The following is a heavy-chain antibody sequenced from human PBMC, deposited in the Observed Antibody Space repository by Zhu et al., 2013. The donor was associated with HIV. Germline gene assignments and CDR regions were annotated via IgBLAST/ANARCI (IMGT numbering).Heavy chain of an antibody. CDR2: VHPNTGGT. J-gene: IGHJ6*03. Sequence: QVQLVQSGAEMKKPGASVKVSCLASGYTFTAYYIHWVRQAPGQGPEWMGWVHPNTGGTNYAQNFKGRVTMTRDTSITTAYLELSSLKFDDAATYYCARGFRNFYYMDVWGTGTTITVSS. D-gene: IGHD3-3*01. V-gene: IGHV1-2*02. CDR3: ARGFRNFYYMDV. CDR1: GYTFTAYY.